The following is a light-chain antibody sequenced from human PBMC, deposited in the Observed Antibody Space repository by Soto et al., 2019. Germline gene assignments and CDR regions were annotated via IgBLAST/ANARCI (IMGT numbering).Light chain of an antibody. CDR1: QSVSSY. J-gene: IGKJ5*01. CDR3: QQRT. V-gene: IGKV3-11*01. CDR2: DAS. Sequence: EIVLTQSPATLSLSPGERATLSCRASQSVSSYLAWYQQKPGQAPRLLIYDASNRATGIPARFSGSGSGTDFTLTICILEPEDFAVYYCQQRTFGQGTRLEIK.